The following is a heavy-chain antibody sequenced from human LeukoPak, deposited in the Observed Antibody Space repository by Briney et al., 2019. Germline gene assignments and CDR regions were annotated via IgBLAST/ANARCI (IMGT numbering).Heavy chain of an antibody. Sequence: SETLSLTCAVSGGSFSGYYWSWVRQPPGKGLEWNGEIHNSGSNNYNPSLKSRVTTSVDTSKNQLSLELTAVTAPDTAVYYCAIGRTSNCFAPGGRGTLSPSPQ. CDR1: GGSFSGYY. J-gene: IGHJ5*02. CDR2: IHNSGSN. CDR3: AIGRTSNCFAP. V-gene: IGHV4-34*01. D-gene: IGHD1-14*01.